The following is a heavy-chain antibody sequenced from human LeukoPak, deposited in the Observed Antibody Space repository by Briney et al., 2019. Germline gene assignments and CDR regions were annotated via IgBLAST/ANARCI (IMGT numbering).Heavy chain of an antibody. CDR2: ISSSSSYI. Sequence: GGSLRLSCAASGFTFSSYSMNWVRQAPGKGLEWVSSISSSSSYIYYADSVKGRFTISRDNAKNSLYLQMNSLRAEDTAAYYCAREAYYYDSSGYYPHYFDYWGQGTLVTVSS. CDR1: GFTFSSYS. V-gene: IGHV3-21*01. J-gene: IGHJ4*02. D-gene: IGHD3-22*01. CDR3: AREAYYYDSSGYYPHYFDY.